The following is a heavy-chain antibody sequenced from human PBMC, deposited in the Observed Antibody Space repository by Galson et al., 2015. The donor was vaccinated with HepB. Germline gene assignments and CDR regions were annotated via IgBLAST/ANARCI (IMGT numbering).Heavy chain of an antibody. CDR1: GFTFSSYS. J-gene: IGHJ4*02. Sequence: SLRLSCAASGFTFSSYSMNWVRQAPGKGLEWVSYISSSSSTIYYADSVKGRFTISRDNAKNSLYLQMNSLRDEDTAVYYCARGRGYRVGFATENYFDYWGQGTLVTVSS. D-gene: IGHD1-1*01. V-gene: IGHV3-48*02. CDR2: ISSSSSTI. CDR3: ARGRGYRVGFATENYFDY.